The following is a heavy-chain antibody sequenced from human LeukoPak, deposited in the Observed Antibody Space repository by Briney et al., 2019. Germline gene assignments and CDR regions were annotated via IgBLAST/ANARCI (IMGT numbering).Heavy chain of an antibody. CDR1: GYTFTDFG. V-gene: IGHV1-18*01. J-gene: IGHJ4*02. CDR3: TRDLGVDTTMIFFDY. Sequence: ASVKVSCKASGYTFTDFGISWVRQAPGQGLEWMGWISAYNGNRNYVQKFQDRVTMTTDTSTSTAYMELRSLRSDDTAMYYCTRDLGVDTTMIFFDYWGQGTQVTVSS. D-gene: IGHD5-18*01. CDR2: ISAYNGNR.